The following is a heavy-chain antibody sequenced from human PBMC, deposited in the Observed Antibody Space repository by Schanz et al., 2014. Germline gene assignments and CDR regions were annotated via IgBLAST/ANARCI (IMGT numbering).Heavy chain of an antibody. J-gene: IGHJ4*02. CDR2: ISYDGSDK. CDR3: AKSGPDGWGNYQFDY. D-gene: IGHD3-10*01. Sequence: QVQLVESGGGVVQPGKSLRLSCAASGFTFSSYGMHWVRQAPGKGLEWVGVISYDGSDKYYPDSVKGRFTISRDNSRNTLFLQMNSLRTEDTAVYHCAKSGPDGWGNYQFDYGGQGTLVTVSS. V-gene: IGHV3-30*18. CDR1: GFTFSSYG.